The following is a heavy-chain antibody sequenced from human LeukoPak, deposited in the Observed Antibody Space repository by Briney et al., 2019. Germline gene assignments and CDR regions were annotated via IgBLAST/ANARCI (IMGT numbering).Heavy chain of an antibody. D-gene: IGHD2-15*01. Sequence: GGSPRLSCAASGFTFGSYGMHGVRQAPGKGLVWVSRINSDGSSTTYADSVKGRFTVSRDNAKNTLYLQMNSLRAEDTAVYYCASRGVVTGAFDIWGQGTMVTVSS. CDR2: INSDGSST. CDR3: ASRGVVTGAFDI. J-gene: IGHJ3*02. CDR1: GFTFGSYG. V-gene: IGHV3-74*01.